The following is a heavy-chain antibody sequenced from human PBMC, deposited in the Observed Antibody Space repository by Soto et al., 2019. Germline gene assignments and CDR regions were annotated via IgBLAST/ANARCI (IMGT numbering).Heavy chain of an antibody. Sequence: KISETVSLTCAVYGGSFSGYYWSWIRQPPGKGLEWIGEINHSGSTNYNPSLKSRVNISVDTSKNQFSLKLSSVTAADTAVYYCVRGPGSYNWLDSWGQGTLVTVSS. J-gene: IGHJ5*01. CDR3: VRGPGSYNWLDS. V-gene: IGHV4-34*01. D-gene: IGHD3-10*01. CDR2: INHSGST. CDR1: GGSFSGYY.